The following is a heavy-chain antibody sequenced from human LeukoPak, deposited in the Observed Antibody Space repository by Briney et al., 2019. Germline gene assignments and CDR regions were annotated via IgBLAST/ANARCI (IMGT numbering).Heavy chain of an antibody. CDR3: ARDLGYSSSWTRWFDP. CDR2: ISSSSYI. CDR1: GFTFSSYS. J-gene: IGHJ5*02. Sequence: PGGSLRLSCAASGFTFSSYSMNWVRQAPGKGLEWVSSISSSSYIYYADSVKGRFTISRDNAKNSLYLQMNSLRAEDTAVYYCARDLGYSSSWTRWFDPWGQGTLVTVSS. V-gene: IGHV3-21*01. D-gene: IGHD6-13*01.